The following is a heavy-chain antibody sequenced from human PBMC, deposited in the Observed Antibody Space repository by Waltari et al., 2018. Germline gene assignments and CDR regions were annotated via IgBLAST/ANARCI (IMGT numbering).Heavy chain of an antibody. CDR3: AKLAGISAWFFDY. V-gene: IGHV3-23*01. Sequence: EVQVLESGGGLVQPGGSLRLSCAASGFTFSCCAMSWVRQAPGKGLEWVSTINNAGDDTYYADSVRGRFTISRDNSKNPLYLQVNSLRAEDTAIYYCAKLAGISAWFFDYWGQGTLVTVSS. D-gene: IGHD1-1*01. J-gene: IGHJ4*02. CDR2: INNAGDDT. CDR1: GFTFSCCA.